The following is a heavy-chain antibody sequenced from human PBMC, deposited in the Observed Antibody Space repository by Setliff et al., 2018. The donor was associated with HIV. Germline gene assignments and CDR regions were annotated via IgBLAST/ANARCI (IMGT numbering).Heavy chain of an antibody. CDR2: INHSGST. V-gene: IGHV4-34*01. CDR3: ARDPSSSGWSEGLYYFDF. J-gene: IGHJ4*02. Sequence: SETLSLTCAVYGGSLSDHYWSWIRQPPGKGLEWIGEINHSGSTNYNPSLRSRVSISVDTSKNQFSLRLSPVTAADTAVYYCARDPSSSGWSEGLYYFDFWGRGTLVTVSS. CDR1: GGSLSDHY. D-gene: IGHD6-19*01.